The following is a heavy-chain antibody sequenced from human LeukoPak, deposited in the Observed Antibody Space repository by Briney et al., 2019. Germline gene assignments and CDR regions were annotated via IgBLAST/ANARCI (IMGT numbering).Heavy chain of an antibody. CDR3: ARGNHYYDSSDKYYYYMDV. J-gene: IGHJ6*03. V-gene: IGHV1-2*02. CDR1: GYTFTDYY. CDR2: INPNSGGT. Sequence: ASVKVSCKASGYTFTDYYMHWVRQAPGQGLEWMGWINPNSGGTNYAQKFQGRVTMTRDTSISTAYMELSSLRSEDTAVYYCARGNHYYDSSDKYYYYMDVWGKGTTVTVSS. D-gene: IGHD3-22*01.